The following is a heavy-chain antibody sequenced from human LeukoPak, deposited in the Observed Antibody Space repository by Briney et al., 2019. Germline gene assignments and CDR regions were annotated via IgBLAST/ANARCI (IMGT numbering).Heavy chain of an antibody. J-gene: IGHJ4*02. V-gene: IGHV3-74*01. CDR1: GFTFSSHW. Sequence: GGPLRLSCAASGFTFSSHWMPWVRRAPGKGLVWVSRINSDESSTGYADSVKGRFTISRDNARNSLSLQMNSLRDEDTATYYCATGGGGYWGQGTLVTVSS. D-gene: IGHD2-15*01. CDR2: INSDESST. CDR3: ATGGGGY.